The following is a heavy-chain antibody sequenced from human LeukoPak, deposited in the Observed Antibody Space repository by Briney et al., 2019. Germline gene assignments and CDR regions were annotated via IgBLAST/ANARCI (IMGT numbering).Heavy chain of an antibody. J-gene: IGHJ4*02. V-gene: IGHV3-23*01. CDR3: AKWGDYDILTGYYDSDY. CDR1: GFIFSNYA. CDR2: IGGRDSGT. Sequence: GASLRLSCAASGFIFSNYAMSWVRQAPGKGLKWVSAIGGRDSGTYYADSVRGRFTVSRDDPKNTLYLQMNTLRAEDTAVYYCAKWGDYDILTGYYDSDYWGQGTLVTVSS. D-gene: IGHD3-9*01.